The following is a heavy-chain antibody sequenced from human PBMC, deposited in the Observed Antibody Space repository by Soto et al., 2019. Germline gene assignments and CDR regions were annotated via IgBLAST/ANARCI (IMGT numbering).Heavy chain of an antibody. J-gene: IGHJ4*02. CDR1: GVSISSSSCY. V-gene: IGHV4-31*03. CDR2: IFYSGST. CDR3: AREDRNLYFDS. D-gene: IGHD3-22*01. Sequence: QVHLQESGPGLVKPSQTLSLTCTVSGVSISSSSCYWSWVRQHPGTGLEWIGYIFYSGSTYYNPSLKRRASISLDTSKNQFSLNLSSVTAADTDMYYCAREDRNLYFDSLGQGTLVTVSS.